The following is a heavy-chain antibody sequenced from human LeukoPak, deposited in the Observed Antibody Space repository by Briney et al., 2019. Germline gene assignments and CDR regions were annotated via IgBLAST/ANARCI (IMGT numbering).Heavy chain of an antibody. CDR3: ARDGEMATITDY. J-gene: IGHJ4*02. CDR2: ISSSSTI. CDR1: GFTFSSYS. V-gene: IGHV3-48*02. Sequence: GGSLRLSCAASGFTFSSYSMNWVRQAPGKGLERVSYISSSSTIYYADSVKGRFTISRDNAKNSLYLQMNSLRDEDTAVYYCARDGEMATITDYWGQGTLVTVSS. D-gene: IGHD5-24*01.